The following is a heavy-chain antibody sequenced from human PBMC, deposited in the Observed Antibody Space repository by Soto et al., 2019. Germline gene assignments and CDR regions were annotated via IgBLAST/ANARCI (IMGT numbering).Heavy chain of an antibody. CDR2: ISAHNGNT. D-gene: IGHD1-1*01. Sequence: QVHLVQYGAEVKKPGASVKVSCKGSGYAFTTYGITWVRQAPGQGLEWMGWISAHNGNTNYAQKLQGRVTVTRDKSTSTAYMELRSLRSDDTAVYYCARGRYVDYWGQGALVTVSA. V-gene: IGHV1-18*01. J-gene: IGHJ4*02. CDR1: GYAFTTYG. CDR3: ARGRYVDY.